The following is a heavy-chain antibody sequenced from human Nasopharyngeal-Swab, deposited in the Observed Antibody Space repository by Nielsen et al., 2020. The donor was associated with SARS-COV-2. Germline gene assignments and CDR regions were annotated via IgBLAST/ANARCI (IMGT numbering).Heavy chain of an antibody. D-gene: IGHD6-13*01. V-gene: IGHV4-34*01. CDR3: ARGSGGIAAAGTIRFDP. Sequence: SETLSLTCAVYGGSFSGYYWSWIRQPPGKGLEWIGEINHSGSTNYNPSLKSRVTISVDTPKNQFSLKLSSVTAADTAVYYCARGSGGIAAAGTIRFDPWGQGTLVTVSS. CDR2: INHSGST. J-gene: IGHJ5*02. CDR1: GGSFSGYY.